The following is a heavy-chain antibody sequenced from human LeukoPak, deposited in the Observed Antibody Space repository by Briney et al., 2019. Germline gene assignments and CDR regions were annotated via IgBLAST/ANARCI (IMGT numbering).Heavy chain of an antibody. D-gene: IGHD3-16*02. CDR3: AVDRKTLGIYDYVWGSYRSPGGGAFDI. CDR1: GGSISSGGYY. CDR2: IYYSGST. V-gene: IGHV4-31*03. Sequence: SQTLSLTCTVSGGSISSGGYYWSWIRQHPGKGLEWIGYIYYSGSTYYNPSLKSRVTISVDTSKNQFSLKLSSVTAADTAVYYCAVDRKTLGIYDYVWGSYRSPGGGAFDIWGQGTMVTVSS. J-gene: IGHJ3*02.